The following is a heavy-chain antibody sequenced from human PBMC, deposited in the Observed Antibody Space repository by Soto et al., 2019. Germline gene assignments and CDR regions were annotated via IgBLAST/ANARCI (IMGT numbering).Heavy chain of an antibody. V-gene: IGHV4-39*01. D-gene: IGHD6-13*01. CDR3: ARRGSSSWYGY. Sequence: SETQSLPCTVAGGSSGGRSYYWGWNCQPQGKGQEWIGSIYYSGSTYYNPSLKSRVTISVDTSKNQFSLKLSSVTAAYTAVCYCARRGSSSWYGYWGQGTLVTVTS. J-gene: IGHJ4*02. CDR2: IYYSGST. CDR1: GGSSGGRSYY.